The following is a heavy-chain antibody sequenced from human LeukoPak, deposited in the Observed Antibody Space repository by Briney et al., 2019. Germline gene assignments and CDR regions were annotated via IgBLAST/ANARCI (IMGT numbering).Heavy chain of an antibody. Sequence: PSETLSLTCAVYGGSFSGYYWSWIRQPPGKGLEWIGEINHSGSTNYNPSLKSRVTISVDTSKNQFSLKLSSVTAADTAVYYCARDGPHYYDSSGYYRHPFDYWGQGTLVTVSS. J-gene: IGHJ4*02. CDR3: ARDGPHYYDSSGYYRHPFDY. V-gene: IGHV4-34*01. CDR2: INHSGST. CDR1: GGSFSGYY. D-gene: IGHD3-22*01.